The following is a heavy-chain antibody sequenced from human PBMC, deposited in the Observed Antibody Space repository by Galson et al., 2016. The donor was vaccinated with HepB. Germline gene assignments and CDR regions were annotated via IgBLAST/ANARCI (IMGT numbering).Heavy chain of an antibody. CDR2: MNPKTGDT. Sequence: SVKVSCKASGYTFSNFDINWVRQAPGQGLEWVGRMNPKTGDTDYAQKFQGRVTIARNTSINTAYMEMSGLTSEDSAMYYCAKRRHNSQPSKFAYGMDVWGQGTTVTVSS. CDR1: GYTFSNFD. J-gene: IGHJ6*02. CDR3: AKRRHNSQPSKFAYGMDV. V-gene: IGHV1-8*01. D-gene: IGHD1-1*01.